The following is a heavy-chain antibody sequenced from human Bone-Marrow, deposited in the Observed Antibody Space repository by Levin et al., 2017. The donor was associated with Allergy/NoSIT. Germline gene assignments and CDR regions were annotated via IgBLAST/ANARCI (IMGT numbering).Heavy chain of an antibody. Sequence: LGESLKISCAASGFTFSDYYMSWIRQAPGKGLEWVSYISSSSSYTNYADSVKGRFTISRDNAKNSLYLQMNSLRAEDTAVYYCARVMLYYDYIWGSYRGGPMDYWGQGTLVTVSS. CDR1: GFTFSDYY. D-gene: IGHD3-16*02. CDR2: ISSSSSYT. J-gene: IGHJ4*02. CDR3: ARVMLYYDYIWGSYRGGPMDY. V-gene: IGHV3-11*06.